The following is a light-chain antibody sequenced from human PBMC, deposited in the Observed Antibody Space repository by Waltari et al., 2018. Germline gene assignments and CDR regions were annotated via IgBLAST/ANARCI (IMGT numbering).Light chain of an antibody. CDR2: WAS. CDR3: QQYYSTPGT. J-gene: IGKJ2*01. Sequence: DIVMTQSPDSLVVSLGESATINCNSSQSVLYSSNNKNYLACYQQKPGQPPKLLIYWASTRESGVPDRFSGSGSGTDFTLTISSLQAEDVAVYYCQQYYSTPGTFGQGTKLEIK. V-gene: IGKV4-1*01. CDR1: QSVLYSSNNKNY.